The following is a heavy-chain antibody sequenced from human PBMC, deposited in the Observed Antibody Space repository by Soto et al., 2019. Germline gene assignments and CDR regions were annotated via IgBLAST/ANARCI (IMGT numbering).Heavy chain of an antibody. J-gene: IGHJ6*02. CDR3: TTDPQKRYCSGGSCIMDV. CDR2: IKSKTDGGTT. V-gene: IGHV3-15*01. CDR1: GFTFSNAW. D-gene: IGHD2-15*01. Sequence: SCAASGFTFSNAWMSWVRQAPGKGLEWVGRIKSKTDGGTTDYAAPVKGRFTISRDDSKNTLYLQMNSLKTEETAVYYCTTDPQKRYCSGGSCIMDVWGQGTTVTVSS.